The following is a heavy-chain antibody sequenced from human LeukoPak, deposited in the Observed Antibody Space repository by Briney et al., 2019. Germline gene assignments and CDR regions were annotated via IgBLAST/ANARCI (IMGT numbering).Heavy chain of an antibody. V-gene: IGHV5-51*01. CDR2: IYPGDSGI. CDR1: GYIFTNYW. Sequence: PGESLKISCKSSGYIFTNYWIAWVRQMPGKGLEWMGIIYPGDSGIRYNPSFQGQVTISADKSISTAHLQWSSLKASDTAMYYCARRNRYCSGGSCYAAHFDNWGQGTLVTVSS. J-gene: IGHJ4*02. CDR3: ARRNRYCSGGSCYAAHFDN. D-gene: IGHD2-15*01.